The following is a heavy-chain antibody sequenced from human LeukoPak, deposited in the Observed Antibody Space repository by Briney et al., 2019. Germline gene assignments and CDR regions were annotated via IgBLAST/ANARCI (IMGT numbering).Heavy chain of an antibody. Sequence: GGSLRLSCAASGFTFSNAWMNWVRQAPGKGLEWVGRIKSKIDGGTTDYAAPVKGRFTISRDDSRNTVYLQMNSLEIEDTAVFYCVIGGYFLDYWGQGTLVTVSS. J-gene: IGHJ4*02. CDR3: VIGGYFLDY. V-gene: IGHV3-15*01. D-gene: IGHD1-1*01. CDR2: IKSKIDGGTT. CDR1: GFTFSNAW.